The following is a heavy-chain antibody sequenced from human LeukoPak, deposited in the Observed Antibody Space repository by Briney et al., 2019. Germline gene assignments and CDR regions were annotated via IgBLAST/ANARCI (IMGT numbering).Heavy chain of an antibody. Sequence: GRSLRLSCAASGFTFDDYAMHWVRQAPGKGPEWVSGISWNSGSIGYADSVKGRFTISRDNAKNSLYLQMNSLRAEDTALYYCAKVYGSGSYGYYYGMDVWGQGTTVTVSS. CDR1: GFTFDDYA. D-gene: IGHD3-10*01. CDR3: AKVYGSGSYGYYYGMDV. CDR2: ISWNSGSI. J-gene: IGHJ6*02. V-gene: IGHV3-9*01.